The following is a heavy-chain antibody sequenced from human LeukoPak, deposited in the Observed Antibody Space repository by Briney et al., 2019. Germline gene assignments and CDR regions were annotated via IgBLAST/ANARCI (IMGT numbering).Heavy chain of an antibody. V-gene: IGHV4-59*01. CDR3: VRGRYSSGWYKEKTWFDP. J-gene: IGHJ5*02. D-gene: IGHD6-19*01. Sequence: SENLSLTCTVSGGSISSYYWSWIRQPPGKGLEWIGYIYYSGSTNYNPSLKSRVTISVDTSKNQFSLKLSSVTAADTAVYYCVRGRYSSGWYKEKTWFDPWGQGTLVTVSS. CDR2: IYYSGST. CDR1: GGSISSYY.